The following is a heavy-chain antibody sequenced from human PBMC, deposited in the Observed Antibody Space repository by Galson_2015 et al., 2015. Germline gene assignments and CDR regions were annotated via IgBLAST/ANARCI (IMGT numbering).Heavy chain of an antibody. J-gene: IGHJ4*02. D-gene: IGHD3-9*01. CDR3: AKERGESYDILTGYYSYYFDD. CDR2: ISYDGSNK. V-gene: IGHV3-30*18. CDR1: GFIFSSYG. Sequence: SLRLSCAASGFIFSSYGMHWVRQAPGKGLEWVAVISYDGSNKYYADSVKGRFTISRDNSKNTLYLQMNSLGAEDTAVYYCAKERGESYDILTGYYSYYFDDGGQGTLVPVSS.